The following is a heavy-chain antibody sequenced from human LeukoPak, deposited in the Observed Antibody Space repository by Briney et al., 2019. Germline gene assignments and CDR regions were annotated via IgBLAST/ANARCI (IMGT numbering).Heavy chain of an antibody. CDR3: ARQGDSGWYHFDY. J-gene: IGHJ4*02. CDR1: GGSFSGYY. Sequence: SETLSLTCAVYGGSFSGYYWSGIRQPPGKGLEWIGEINHSGSTNYNPSLKSRVTISVDTSKNQFSLKLSSVTAADTAAYYCARQGDSGWYHFDYWGQGTLVTVSS. D-gene: IGHD6-19*01. CDR2: INHSGST. V-gene: IGHV4-34*01.